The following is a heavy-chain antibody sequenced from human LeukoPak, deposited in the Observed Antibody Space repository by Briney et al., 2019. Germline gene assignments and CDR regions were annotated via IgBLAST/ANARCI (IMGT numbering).Heavy chain of an antibody. Sequence: GGSLRLSCAASGFTFAIHAMTWVRQAPGKGLEWVSGISGDGASTHYAESVKGQFTISRDNSQNTLSLQMNSLRVEDTAVYYCAKMTTGYYYTAFDIWGQGTMVTVSS. D-gene: IGHD3-22*01. J-gene: IGHJ3*02. CDR3: AKMTTGYYYTAFDI. CDR1: GFTFAIHA. CDR2: ISGDGAST. V-gene: IGHV3-23*01.